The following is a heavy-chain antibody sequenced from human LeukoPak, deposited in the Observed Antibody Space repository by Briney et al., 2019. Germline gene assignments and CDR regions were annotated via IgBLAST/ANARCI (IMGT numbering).Heavy chain of an antibody. CDR3: ARAKKEYCSSTSCYKDDY. J-gene: IGHJ4*02. CDR2: IYYSGST. Sequence: SETLSLTCTVSGGSISSGDYYWSWIRQPPGKGLEWIGYIYYSGSTYYNPSLKSRVTISVDTSKNQSSLKLSSVTAADTAVYYCARAKKEYCSSTSCYKDDYWGQGTLVTVSS. CDR1: GGSISSGDYY. D-gene: IGHD2-2*02. V-gene: IGHV4-30-4*08.